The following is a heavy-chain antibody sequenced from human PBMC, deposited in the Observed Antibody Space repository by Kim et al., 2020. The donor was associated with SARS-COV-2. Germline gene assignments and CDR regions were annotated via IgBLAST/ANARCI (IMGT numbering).Heavy chain of an antibody. Sequence: GGSLRLSCAASGFTFSSYWMSWVRQAPGKGLEWVANIKQDGSEKYYVDSVKGRFTISRDNAKNSLYLQMNSLRAEDTAVYYCARDRSGDYYYGMDVWGQGTTVTV. D-gene: IGHD1-26*01. V-gene: IGHV3-7*01. J-gene: IGHJ6*02. CDR3: ARDRSGDYYYGMDV. CDR2: IKQDGSEK. CDR1: GFTFSSYW.